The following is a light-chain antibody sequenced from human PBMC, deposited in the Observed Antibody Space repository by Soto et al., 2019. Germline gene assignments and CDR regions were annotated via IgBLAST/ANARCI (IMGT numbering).Light chain of an antibody. CDR3: SAFAGSGTSV. J-gene: IGLJ2*01. CDR2: EVS. CDR1: GSDIGAYNY. V-gene: IGLV2-8*01. Sequence: QSALTQPPSASGSPGQSVTISCTGTGSDIGAYNYVSWYQHHPGKAPKLILFEVSRRPSGVPDRFFGSKSGYTASLTVSWLQADDEADYFCSAFAGSGTSVFGGGTKVTVL.